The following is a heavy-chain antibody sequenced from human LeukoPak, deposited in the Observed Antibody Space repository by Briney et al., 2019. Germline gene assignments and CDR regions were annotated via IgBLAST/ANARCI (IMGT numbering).Heavy chain of an antibody. V-gene: IGHV3-66*01. CDR1: GFTVSSNY. D-gene: IGHD3-22*01. CDR3: ARDRRRPQYYYDSSGQGPYYYGMDV. CDR2: IYSGGST. Sequence: GGSLRLSCAASGFTVSSNYMSWVRQAPGKGLEWVSVIYSGGSTYYADSVKGRFTISRDNSKNTLYLQMNSLRAEDTAVYYCARDRRRPQYYYDSSGQGPYYYGMDVLGQGTTVTVSS. J-gene: IGHJ6*02.